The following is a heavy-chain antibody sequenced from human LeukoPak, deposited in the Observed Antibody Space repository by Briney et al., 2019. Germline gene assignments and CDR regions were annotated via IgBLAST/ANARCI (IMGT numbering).Heavy chain of an antibody. D-gene: IGHD3-3*01. Sequence: PSETLSLTCTVSGASISNYYWSWIRQPAGKGLEWIGRIYTSGSTNYNPSLKSRVTISVDTSKNQFSLKLSSVTAADTAVYYCARDQPTYYDFWSGHVGAFDIWGQGTMVTVSS. CDR3: ARDQPTYYDFWSGHVGAFDI. CDR2: IYTSGST. CDR1: GASISNYY. V-gene: IGHV4-4*07. J-gene: IGHJ3*02.